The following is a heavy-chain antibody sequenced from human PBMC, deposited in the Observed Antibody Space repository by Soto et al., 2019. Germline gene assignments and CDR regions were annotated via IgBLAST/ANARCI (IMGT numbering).Heavy chain of an antibody. V-gene: IGHV3-23*01. J-gene: IGHJ4*02. CDR2: ISGTGGNT. CDR1: GFTFSTYA. Sequence: GGSLRLSCAASGFTFSTYAMSWVRQAPGKGLDWVSAISGTGGNTYYADSVKGRFTISRDNSKNTLYLQMSSLRAEDTAVYYCASLSFSGTYPFDYWGQGTLVTVSS. D-gene: IGHD1-26*01. CDR3: ASLSFSGTYPFDY.